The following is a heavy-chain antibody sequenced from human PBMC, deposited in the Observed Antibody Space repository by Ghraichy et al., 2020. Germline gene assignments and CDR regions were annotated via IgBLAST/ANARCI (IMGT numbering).Heavy chain of an antibody. V-gene: IGHV4-34*01. CDR2: INHSGST. D-gene: IGHD2-21*01. Sequence: SETLSLTCAVYGGSFSGYYWSWIRQPPGKGLEWIGEINHSGSTNYNPSLKSRVTISVDTSKNQFSLKLSSVTAADTAVYYCARTKTIIRIDYWGQGTLVTVSS. CDR1: GGSFSGYY. J-gene: IGHJ4*02. CDR3: ARTKTIIRIDY.